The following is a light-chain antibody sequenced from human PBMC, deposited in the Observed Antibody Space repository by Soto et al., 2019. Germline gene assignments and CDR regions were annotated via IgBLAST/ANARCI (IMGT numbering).Light chain of an antibody. J-gene: IGKJ4*01. CDR3: QQASSLPLT. V-gene: IGKV1-12*01. CDR2: SAS. Sequence: IQITQSPSSVSASVGDTVTITCRASQGIGSWLAWYHQIPGKAPKLLIYSASSLQSGTPSRFTGRGSGAAFTLTITNMQPEDVGVYHCQQASSLPLTFGGGTKVDIK. CDR1: QGIGSW.